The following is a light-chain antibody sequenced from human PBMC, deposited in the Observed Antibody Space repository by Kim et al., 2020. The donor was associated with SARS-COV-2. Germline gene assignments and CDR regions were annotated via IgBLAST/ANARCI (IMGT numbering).Light chain of an antibody. CDR1: QHLNSY. V-gene: IGKV1D-12*01. CDR2: SAT. J-gene: IGKJ4*01. Sequence: SASIGDRVNITCRASQHLNSYLAWYQQKPGIAPKLLIYSATTLQSGAPSRFSGSGSGTDFTLTISSLQSEDFATYYCQQTNTFPLTFGGGTRVEI. CDR3: QQTNTFPLT.